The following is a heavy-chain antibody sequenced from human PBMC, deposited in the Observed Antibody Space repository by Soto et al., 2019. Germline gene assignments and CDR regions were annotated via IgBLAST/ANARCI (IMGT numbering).Heavy chain of an antibody. CDR1: GFTFSSYA. V-gene: IGHV3-30-3*01. D-gene: IGHD1-26*01. CDR2: ISYDGSNK. Sequence: HPGGSLRLSCAASGFTFSSYAMHWVRQAPGKGLEWVAVISYDGSNKYYADSVKGRFTISRDNSKNTLYLQMNSLRAEDTAVYYCARSPQWELLTFDYWGQGTLVTVYS. CDR3: ARSPQWELLTFDY. J-gene: IGHJ4*02.